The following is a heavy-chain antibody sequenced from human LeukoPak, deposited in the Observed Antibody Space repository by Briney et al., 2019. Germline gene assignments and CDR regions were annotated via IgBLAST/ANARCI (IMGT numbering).Heavy chain of an antibody. CDR1: GFTFSSYE. V-gene: IGHV3-48*03. CDR2: ITSSGSTI. Sequence: PGGSLRLSCAASGFTFSSYEMNWVRQAPGKGLEWVSYITSSGSTIYYADSVKGRFTISRDNAKNSLYLQMNSLRAEDTAVYYCARDRYYGSGSYYNDHYYGMDVWGTGTTVTVSS. D-gene: IGHD3-10*01. J-gene: IGHJ6*04. CDR3: ARDRYYGSGSYYNDHYYGMDV.